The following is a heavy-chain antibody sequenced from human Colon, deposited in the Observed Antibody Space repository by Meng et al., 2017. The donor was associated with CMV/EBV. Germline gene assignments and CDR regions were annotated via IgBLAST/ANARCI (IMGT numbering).Heavy chain of an antibody. Sequence: EVQLLESAGGLVQPGGSLRLSCAASGFGFGHLWMHWVRQAPGKGLVWVSYINGDGSDTHYADSVKGRFTISRDNAKNTLYLQVNSLTSEDTAMYYCARGGDGGLDYWGQGTLVTVSS. CDR3: ARGGDGGLDY. CDR1: GFGFGHLW. V-gene: IGHV3-74*02. J-gene: IGHJ4*02. D-gene: IGHD3-16*01. CDR2: INGDGSDT.